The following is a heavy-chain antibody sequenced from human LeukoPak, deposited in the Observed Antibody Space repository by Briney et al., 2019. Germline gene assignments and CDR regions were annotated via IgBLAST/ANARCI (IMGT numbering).Heavy chain of an antibody. D-gene: IGHD3-3*01. CDR1: GGSFSGYY. CDR2: INHSGST. CDR3: ARAHDFWSGYYDY. J-gene: IGHJ4*02. Sequence: PSETLSPTCAVYGGSFSGYYWSWIRQPPGKGLEWIGEINHSGSTNYNPSLKSRVTISVDTSKNQFSLKLSSVTAADTAVYYCARAHDFWSGYYDYWGQGTLVTVSS. V-gene: IGHV4-34*01.